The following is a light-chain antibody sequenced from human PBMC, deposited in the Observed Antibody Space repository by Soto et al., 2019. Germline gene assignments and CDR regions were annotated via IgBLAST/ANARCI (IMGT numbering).Light chain of an antibody. J-gene: IGLJ2*01. Sequence: QPVLTQPPSVSGAPGQRVTISCTGSSSNIGAGYDVHWYQQLPGTAPKLLIYGNSNRPSGVPDRFSGSKSGTSASLAITGLQAEDEADYYCQSYDSSLSAVVFGGGTQLIVL. CDR2: GNS. CDR1: SSNIGAGYD. CDR3: QSYDSSLSAVV. V-gene: IGLV1-40*01.